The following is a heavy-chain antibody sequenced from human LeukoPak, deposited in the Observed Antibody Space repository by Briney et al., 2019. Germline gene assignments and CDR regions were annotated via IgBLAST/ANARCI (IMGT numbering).Heavy chain of an antibody. J-gene: IGHJ2*01. Sequence: TGGSLRLSCAASGFTFSSYSMNWVRQAPGKGLEWVSSISSSGSYIYYADSVKGRFTISRDNAKNSLYLQMSSLRAEDTAVYHCARDFGVSKHRYFDLWGRGTLVTVSS. V-gene: IGHV3-21*01. CDR2: ISSSGSYI. D-gene: IGHD2-8*01. CDR1: GFTFSSYS. CDR3: ARDFGVSKHRYFDL.